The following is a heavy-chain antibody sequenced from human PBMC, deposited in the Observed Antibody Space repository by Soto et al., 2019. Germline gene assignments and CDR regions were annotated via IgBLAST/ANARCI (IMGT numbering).Heavy chain of an antibody. D-gene: IGHD6-19*01. V-gene: IGHV5-51*01. CDR1: GYSFTSYC. CDR2: IYPGDSDT. Sequence: PGESLKISCKGSGYSFTSYCIGWVRQMPGKGLEWMGIIYPGDSDTRYSPSFQCQVAISADKSISTAYLQWSSLKASDTAMYYCARRRGNSSGWLGDNWFDPWRQGPMVTVSS. J-gene: IGHJ5*02. CDR3: ARRRGNSSGWLGDNWFDP.